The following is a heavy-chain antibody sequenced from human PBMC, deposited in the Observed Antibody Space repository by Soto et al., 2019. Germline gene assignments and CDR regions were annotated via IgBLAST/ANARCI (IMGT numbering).Heavy chain of an antibody. Sequence: QVQLVESGGGVVQPGRSLRLSCAASGFTFSSYGMHWVRQAPGKGLEWVAVIWYDGSNKYYADSVKGRFTISGDNSKNTLYLQMNSLRAEDTAVYYCARVHKIAAAGIDYWGQGTLVTVSS. D-gene: IGHD6-13*01. V-gene: IGHV3-33*01. CDR1: GFTFSSYG. J-gene: IGHJ4*02. CDR2: IWYDGSNK. CDR3: ARVHKIAAAGIDY.